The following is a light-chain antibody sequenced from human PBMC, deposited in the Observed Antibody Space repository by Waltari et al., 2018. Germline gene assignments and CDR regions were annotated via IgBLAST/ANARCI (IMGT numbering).Light chain of an antibody. Sequence: DIQMTQSPSSLSASVGDRVTITCRASQSISTYLNWYQQKPGKAPKLLFFAASSLQSGVPSRFRGSASGRDFTLIISSLQPEDFATYYCQQTYSHFRTFGQGTKVEIK. CDR2: AAS. CDR3: QQTYSHFRT. CDR1: QSISTY. J-gene: IGKJ1*01. V-gene: IGKV1-39*01.